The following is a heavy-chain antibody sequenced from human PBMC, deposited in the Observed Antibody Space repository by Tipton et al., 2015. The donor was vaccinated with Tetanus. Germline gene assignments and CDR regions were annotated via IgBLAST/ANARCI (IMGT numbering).Heavy chain of an antibody. CDR1: GYTFTSYG. D-gene: IGHD3-22*01. J-gene: IGHJ3*02. V-gene: IGHV1-18*04. CDR2: ISAYNGNT. Sequence: QLVQSGAEVKKPGASVKVSCKASGYTFTSYGISWVRQAPGQGLEWMGWISAYNGNTNYAQKLQGRVTMTPDTSTSTAYMELRSLRSDDTAVYYCARSYYYDSSGYYYWDAFDIWGQGTMVTVSS. CDR3: ARSYYYDSSGYYYWDAFDI.